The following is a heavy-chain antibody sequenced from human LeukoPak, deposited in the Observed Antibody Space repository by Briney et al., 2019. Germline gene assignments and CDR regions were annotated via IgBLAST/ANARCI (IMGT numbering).Heavy chain of an antibody. CDR1: GFSFSTYS. Sequence: GGSLSLSCVASGFSFSTYSFYRVRQAPGKGLEGVANINQDGSEKCYVDSVKGRFIISRDNAKNSLYLQMNSLRAEDTAVYYCARDVPRSGWALDSWGQGTLVTVSS. J-gene: IGHJ4*02. D-gene: IGHD6-19*01. CDR2: INQDGSEK. V-gene: IGHV3-7*01. CDR3: ARDVPRSGWALDS.